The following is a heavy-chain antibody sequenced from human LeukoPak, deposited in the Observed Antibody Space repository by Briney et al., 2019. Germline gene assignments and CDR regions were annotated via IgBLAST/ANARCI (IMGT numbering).Heavy chain of an antibody. CDR2: ISGSGGNT. J-gene: IGHJ4*02. Sequence: PGGSLRLSCAASGFTFFNYAMSWVRQSPGKGLEWVSIISGSGGNTNYADSVKGRFTISRDNAKNTVYLQMNSLRADDTALYYCARVLTLWFGALDYWGQGRMVSV. CDR1: GFTFFNYA. CDR3: ARVLTLWFGALDY. D-gene: IGHD3-10*01. V-gene: IGHV3-23*01.